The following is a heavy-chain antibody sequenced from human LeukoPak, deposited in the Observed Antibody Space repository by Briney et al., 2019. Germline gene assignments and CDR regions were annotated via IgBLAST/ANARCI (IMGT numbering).Heavy chain of an antibody. CDR3: AKFNEYTYGPNFDY. CDR1: GLIFSDYY. Sequence: GGSLRLSCVASGLIFSDYYMSWIRQAPGRGLEWVSYISSSSSYTNYADSVKGRFTISRDNAKNSLFLQMNSLRAEDTAVYYCAKFNEYTYGPNFDYWGQGTLVTVSS. V-gene: IGHV3-11*06. CDR2: ISSSSSYT. J-gene: IGHJ4*02. D-gene: IGHD5-18*01.